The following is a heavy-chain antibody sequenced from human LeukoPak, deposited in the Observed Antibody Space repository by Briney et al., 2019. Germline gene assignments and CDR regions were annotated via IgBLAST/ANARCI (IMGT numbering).Heavy chain of an antibody. J-gene: IGHJ5*02. D-gene: IGHD6-13*01. CDR2: ISYDGSNK. CDR1: GFTFSSYG. CDR3: AKEVGRLPGIAAAVVDP. V-gene: IGHV3-30*18. Sequence: GGSLRLSCAASGFTFSSYGMHWVRQAPGKGLEWVAVISYDGSNKYYADSVKGRFTISRDNSKNTLYLQMNSLRAEDTAVYYCAKEVGRLPGIAAAVVDPWGQGTLVTVSS.